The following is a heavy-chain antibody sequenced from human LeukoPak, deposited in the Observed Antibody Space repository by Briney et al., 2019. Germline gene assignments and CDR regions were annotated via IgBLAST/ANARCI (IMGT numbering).Heavy chain of an antibody. CDR3: ARGFWSGYYFDY. Sequence: SETLSLTCTVSGGSISSGGYYWSWIRQPPGKGLEWIGYIYHSGSTYYNPSLKSRVTISVDRSKNQFSLKLSSVTAADTAVYYCARGFWSGYYFDYWGQGTLVTVSS. V-gene: IGHV4-30-2*01. D-gene: IGHD3-3*01. CDR1: GGSISSGGYY. J-gene: IGHJ4*02. CDR2: IYHSGST.